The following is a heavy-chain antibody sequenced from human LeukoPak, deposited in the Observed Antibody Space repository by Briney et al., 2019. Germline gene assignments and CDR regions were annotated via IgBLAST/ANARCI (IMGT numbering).Heavy chain of an antibody. CDR1: DGSISSYY. J-gene: IGHJ5*02. CDR3: ARIAAAGFLGWFDP. CDR2: IYYSGST. D-gene: IGHD6-13*01. Sequence: SETLSLTCTVSDGSISSYYWSWIRQPPGKGLGWIGYIYYSGSTNYNPSLKSRVTMSVNTSKNQFSLKLSTVTAADTAVYYCARIAAAGFLGWFDPWGQGILVTVSS. V-gene: IGHV4-59*08.